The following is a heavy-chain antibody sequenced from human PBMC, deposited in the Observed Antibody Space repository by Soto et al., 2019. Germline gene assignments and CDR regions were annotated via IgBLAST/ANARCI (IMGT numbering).Heavy chain of an antibody. J-gene: IGHJ4*02. V-gene: IGHV4-59*01. CDR2: IYYSGST. CDR1: GGSISPYY. D-gene: IGHD3-22*01. CDR3: ARASYYSDSFGYFLDS. Sequence: TSETLSLTCTVSGGSISPYYWSWIRQTPGKGLEWIAYIYYSGSTNYNPSLKSRVTISVDTSKNQCSLKLSSVTAADTAVYYCARASYYSDSFGYFLDSWGQATLVTVSS.